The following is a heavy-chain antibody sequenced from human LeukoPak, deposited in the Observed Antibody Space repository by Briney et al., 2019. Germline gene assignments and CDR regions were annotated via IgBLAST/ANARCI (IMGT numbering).Heavy chain of an antibody. Sequence: SETLSLTCTVSGGSISSYYWSWIRQSPGKGLEWIAYIHYSGTTKYNPSLKSRVTISVDTSKDQFSLKLTSVTAADTAVYYCARGGSSWYLDAFDIWGQGTMVTVSS. D-gene: IGHD6-13*01. CDR3: ARGGSSWYLDAFDI. V-gene: IGHV4-59*08. J-gene: IGHJ3*02. CDR1: GGSISSYY. CDR2: IHYSGTT.